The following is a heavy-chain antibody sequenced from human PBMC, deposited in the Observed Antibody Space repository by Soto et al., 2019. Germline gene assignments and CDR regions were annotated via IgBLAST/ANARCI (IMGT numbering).Heavy chain of an antibody. CDR1: GGSISSSSYY. D-gene: IGHD3-3*01. J-gene: IGHJ5*02. Sequence: LSLTFTVSGGSISSSSYYWGWIRQPPGKWLEWIGSIYYSGSTYYNPSLKSRVTISVDTSKNQFSLKLSSVTAADTAVYYCASLYYDFWSGYYAGWFDPWGQGTLVTVSS. CDR2: IYYSGST. CDR3: ASLYYDFWSGYYAGWFDP. V-gene: IGHV4-39*01.